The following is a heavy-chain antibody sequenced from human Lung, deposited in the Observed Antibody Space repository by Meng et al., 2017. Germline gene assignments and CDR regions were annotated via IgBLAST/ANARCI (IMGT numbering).Heavy chain of an antibody. J-gene: IGHJ4*02. CDR2: ISGRGSSP. Sequence: VCLVESGAGLVEPGGALELAGAASGFTFSSLAKRWVRQAPGKGLEWVSAISGRGSSPYYADSMKGRFTISRDNSKNTLYLQMNSLRAEDTAVYYCAKKGWLYWGSGDDYWGQGTLVTVSS. D-gene: IGHD7-27*01. V-gene: IGHV3-23*04. CDR1: GFTFSSLA. CDR3: AKKGWLYWGSGDDY.